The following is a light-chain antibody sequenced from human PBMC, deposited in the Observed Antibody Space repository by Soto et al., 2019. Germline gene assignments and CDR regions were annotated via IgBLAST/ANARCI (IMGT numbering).Light chain of an antibody. CDR1: SSDIASYNF. J-gene: IGLJ3*02. Sequence: QSALTQPASVSGSPGQSITISCTGTSSDIASYNFVSWYQHHPGKAPKVMIYEVSKRPSGVSNRFSGSKSGNTASLTISGLQAEDEADYYCCPYAGSSTLVFGGGTKVTVL. V-gene: IGLV2-23*02. CDR3: CPYAGSSTLV. CDR2: EVS.